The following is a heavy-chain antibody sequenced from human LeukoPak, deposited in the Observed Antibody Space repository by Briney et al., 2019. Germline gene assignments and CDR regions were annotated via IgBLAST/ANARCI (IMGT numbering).Heavy chain of an antibody. CDR3: ARTSIAARGADFDY. Sequence: ASVRVSCKTSGYTFTDYYIHWMRQAPGQGLEWMGWINSNSGGTSYAQKFQGRVTLTRDTPTRTAFMELNRLTSDDTAVYYCARTSIAARGADFDYWGQGTVVTVSS. J-gene: IGHJ4*02. CDR2: INSNSGGT. D-gene: IGHD6-6*01. CDR1: GYTFTDYY. V-gene: IGHV1-2*02.